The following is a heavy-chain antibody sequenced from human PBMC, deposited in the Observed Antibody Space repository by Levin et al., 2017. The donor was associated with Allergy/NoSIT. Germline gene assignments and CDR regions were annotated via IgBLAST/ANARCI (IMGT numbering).Heavy chain of an antibody. CDR2: ISAYNGNT. CDR3: ARARTLMEGTSLGY. Sequence: ASVKVSCKASGYTFTSYGISWVRQAPGQGLEWMGWISAYNGNTNYAQKLQGRVTMTTDTSTSTAYMELRSLRSDDTAVYYCARARTLMEGTSLGYWGQGTLVTVSS. D-gene: IGHD2-2*01. J-gene: IGHJ4*02. CDR1: GYTFTSYG. V-gene: IGHV1-18*01.